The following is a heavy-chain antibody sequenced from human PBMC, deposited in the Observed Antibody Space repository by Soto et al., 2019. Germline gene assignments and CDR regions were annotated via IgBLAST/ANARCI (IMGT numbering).Heavy chain of an antibody. D-gene: IGHD4-4*01. CDR2: ISSSSSYI. CDR1: GFTFSSYS. Sequence: VQLVESGGGLVKPGGSLRLSCAASGFTFSSYSMNWVRQAPGKGLEWVSSISSSSSYIYYADSVKGRFTISRDNAKNSLYLQMNSLRAEDTAVYYCAREGSEMTTVTTCYDYWGQGTLVTVSS. J-gene: IGHJ4*02. CDR3: AREGSEMTTVTTCYDY. V-gene: IGHV3-21*01.